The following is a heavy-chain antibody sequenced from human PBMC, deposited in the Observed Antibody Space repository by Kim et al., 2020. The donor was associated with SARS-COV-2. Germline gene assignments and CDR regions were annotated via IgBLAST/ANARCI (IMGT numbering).Heavy chain of an antibody. Sequence: TLSLTCAVYGGSFSGYYWSWIRQPPGKGLEWIGEINHSGSTNYNPSLKSRVTISVDTSKNQFSLKLSSVTAADTAVYYCARVPREGYYGSGSYPLRYYGMDVWGQGTTVTVSS. CDR3: ARVPREGYYGSGSYPLRYYGMDV. V-gene: IGHV4-34*01. CDR1: GGSFSGYY. J-gene: IGHJ6*02. CDR2: INHSGST. D-gene: IGHD3-10*01.